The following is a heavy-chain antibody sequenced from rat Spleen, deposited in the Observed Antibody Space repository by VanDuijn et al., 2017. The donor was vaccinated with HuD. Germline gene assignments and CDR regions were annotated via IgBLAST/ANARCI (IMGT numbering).Heavy chain of an antibody. V-gene: IGHV5-31*01. CDR3: ARQDTYGGYYFDY. J-gene: IGHJ2*01. Sequence: EVQLVESGGGLVQPGRSLKLSCVASGFTFNNYWMTWIRQAPGKGLEWVASITNAAGKVYYPDSVKGRFTISRDNAKSTLFLQMDSLRSEDTATYYCARQDTYGGYYFDYWGQGVMVTVSS. CDR1: GFTFNNYW. D-gene: IGHD1-11*01. CDR2: ITNAAGKV.